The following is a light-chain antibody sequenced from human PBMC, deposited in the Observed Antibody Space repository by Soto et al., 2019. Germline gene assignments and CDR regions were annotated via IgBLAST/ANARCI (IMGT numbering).Light chain of an antibody. V-gene: IGKV3-15*01. CDR3: QQYNNWPPLT. CDR2: GAS. Sequence: EIVMTQSPATLSVSPGAGAPLSWRASQSVSSNLAWYQQKPGQAPRLLIYGASTRATGIPARFSGSGSGTEFTLTISSLQSEDFAVYYCQQYNNWPPLTFGGGTKVDIK. J-gene: IGKJ4*01. CDR1: QSVSSN.